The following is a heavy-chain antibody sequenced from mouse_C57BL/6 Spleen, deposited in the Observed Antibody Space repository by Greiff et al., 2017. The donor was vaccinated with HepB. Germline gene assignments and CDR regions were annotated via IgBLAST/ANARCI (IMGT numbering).Heavy chain of an antibody. D-gene: IGHD1-1*01. CDR3: TTLYYGSSPAWFAY. J-gene: IGHJ3*01. Sequence: EVKLVESGAELVRPGASVKLSCTASGFNIKDYYMHWVKQRPVQGLEWIGRIDPEDGDPEYAPKFQGKATMTADTSSNTAYLQLSSLTSEDTAVYYCTTLYYGSSPAWFAYWGQGTLVTVSA. CDR1: GFNIKDYY. CDR2: IDPEDGDP. V-gene: IGHV14-1*01.